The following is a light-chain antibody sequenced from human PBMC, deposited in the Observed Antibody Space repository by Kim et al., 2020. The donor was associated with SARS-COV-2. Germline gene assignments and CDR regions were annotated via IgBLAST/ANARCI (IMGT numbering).Light chain of an antibody. J-gene: IGKJ1*01. CDR3: QQYYSYPWT. CDR1: LGISSY. V-gene: IGKV1-8*01. CDR2: AAS. Sequence: AIRMTQSPSSFSASTGDRVTITCRASLGISSYLAWYQQKPGKAPKLLIYAASTLQSGVPSRFSGSGSGTDFTLTISCLQSEDFATYYCQQYYSYPWTFGQGTKVDIK.